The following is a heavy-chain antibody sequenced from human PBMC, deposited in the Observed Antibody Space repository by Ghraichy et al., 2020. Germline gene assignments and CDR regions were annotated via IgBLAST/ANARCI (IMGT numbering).Heavy chain of an antibody. Sequence: GGSLRLSCAASGFTFSSYWMSWVRQAPGKGLEWVGNIKQDGSEQYYADSVKGRFTISRDNAKNSLYLQMNSLRAEDTAVYYCARVRYYDFWSGSLYYNFGMDVWGQGTTVTVSS. J-gene: IGHJ6*02. CDR2: IKQDGSEQ. CDR1: GFTFSSYW. CDR3: ARVRYYDFWSGSLYYNFGMDV. V-gene: IGHV3-7*01. D-gene: IGHD3-3*01.